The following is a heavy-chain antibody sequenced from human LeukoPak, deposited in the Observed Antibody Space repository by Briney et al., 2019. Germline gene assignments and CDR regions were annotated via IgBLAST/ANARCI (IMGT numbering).Heavy chain of an antibody. Sequence: PGGSLRLSCAASGFTFSSYAMSWVRQAPGKGLEWVSAISGSGGSTYYADSVKGRFTISRDNSKNTLYLQMNSLRAEDTAVYYCAKGRYCSGGSCYSPAYYFDYWGQGTLVTVSS. CDR2: ISGSGGST. D-gene: IGHD2-15*01. V-gene: IGHV3-23*01. CDR1: GFTFSSYA. CDR3: AKGRYCSGGSCYSPAYYFDY. J-gene: IGHJ4*02.